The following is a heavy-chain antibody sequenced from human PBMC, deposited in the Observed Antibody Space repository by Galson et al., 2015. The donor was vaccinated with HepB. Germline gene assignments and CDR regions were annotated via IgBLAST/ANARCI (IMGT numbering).Heavy chain of an antibody. CDR2: INSDGSST. CDR3: ARGGVVVAATLPVD. V-gene: IGHV3-74*01. CDR1: GFTFSSYW. D-gene: IGHD2-15*01. J-gene: IGHJ4*02. Sequence: LRLSCAASGFTFSSYWMHWVRQAPGKGLVWVSRINSDGSSTSYADSVKGRFTISRDNAKNTLYLQMNSLRAEDTAVYYCARGGVVVAATLPVDWGQGTLVTVSS.